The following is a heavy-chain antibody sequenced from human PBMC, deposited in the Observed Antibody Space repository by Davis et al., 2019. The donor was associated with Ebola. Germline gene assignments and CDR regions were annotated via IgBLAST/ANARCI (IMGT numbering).Heavy chain of an antibody. J-gene: IGHJ4*02. D-gene: IGHD4-17*01. CDR3: AKGRSVTTSDY. V-gene: IGHV3-23*01. Sequence: PGGSLRLSCAASGFTVSSNYMSWVRQAPGKGLEWVSTISPSGRSTYYADSVKGRFTISRDNSKNTLYLQMNSLSADDTAVYYCAKGRSVTTSDYWGQGTLVPVSS. CDR1: GFTVSSNY. CDR2: ISPSGRST.